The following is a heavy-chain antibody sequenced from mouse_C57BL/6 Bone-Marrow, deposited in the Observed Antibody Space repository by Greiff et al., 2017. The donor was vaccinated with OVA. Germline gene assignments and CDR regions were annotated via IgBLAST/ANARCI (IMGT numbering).Heavy chain of an antibody. D-gene: IGHD2-3*01. J-gene: IGHJ3*01. V-gene: IGHV3-6*01. CDR2: ISYDGSN. CDR1: GYSITSGYY. CDR3: ARGYDGYYAFAY. Sequence: DVKLQESGPGLVKPSQSLSLTCSVTGYSITSGYYWNWIRQFPGNKLEWMGYISYDGSNNYNPSLKNRISITRDTSKNQFFLKLNSVTTEDTATYYCARGYDGYYAFAYWGQGTLVTVSA.